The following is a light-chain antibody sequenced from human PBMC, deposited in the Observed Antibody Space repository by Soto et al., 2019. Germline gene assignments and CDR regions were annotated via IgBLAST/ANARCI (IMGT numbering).Light chain of an antibody. J-gene: IGKJ1*01. V-gene: IGKV3D-15*01. CDR2: DAS. CDR3: QQYNNWPPTWT. Sequence: EIVMTHSPASLSVSPWEIATLSCRASQRVSSNLAWYQQKPGQAPRLVIYDASKRATGIPARFSGGGSGTEFTVTISSLQSEDFAIYYCQQYNNWPPTWTFGHGTKVDIK. CDR1: QRVSSN.